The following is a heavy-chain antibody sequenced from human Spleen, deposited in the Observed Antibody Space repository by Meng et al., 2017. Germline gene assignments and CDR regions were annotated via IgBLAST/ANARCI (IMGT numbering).Heavy chain of an antibody. V-gene: IGHV1-3*01. D-gene: IGHD3-22*01. CDR2: INAGNGNT. CDR3: ARFHVYYYYDSSGYYYFLDY. CDR1: GYTFTSYA. J-gene: IGHJ4*02. Sequence: QGLVGQSGAEVRRPGASVKVSCKASGYTFTSYAMHWVRRAPGQRLEWMGWINAGNGNTKYSQKFQGRVTITRDTSASTAYMELSSLRSDDTAVYYCARFHVYYYYDSSGYYYFLDYWGQGTLVTVSS.